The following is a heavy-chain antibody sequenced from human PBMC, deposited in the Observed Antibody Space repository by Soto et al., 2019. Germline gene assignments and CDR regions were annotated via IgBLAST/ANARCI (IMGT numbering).Heavy chain of an antibody. CDR3: ARRYSSGWYYYYYYGMDV. J-gene: IGHJ6*02. D-gene: IGHD6-19*01. V-gene: IGHV4-39*01. CDR1: GGSISSSSYY. CDR2: IYYSGST. Sequence: KTSETLSLTCTVSGGSISSSSYYWGWIRQPPGKGLEWIGSIYYSGSTYYNPSLKSRVTISVDTSKNQFSLKLSSVTAADTAVYYCARRYSSGWYYYYYYGMDVWGQGTTVTVSS.